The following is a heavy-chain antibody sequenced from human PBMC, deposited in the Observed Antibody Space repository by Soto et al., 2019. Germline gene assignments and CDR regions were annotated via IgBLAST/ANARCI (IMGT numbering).Heavy chain of an antibody. CDR2: IDYNGRT. J-gene: IGHJ4*02. CDR3: ARDGVRGYYDY. CDR1: GGSITSGDYY. Sequence: QVQLQESGPGLVKPSQTLSLTCTVSGGSITSGDYYWSWIRQHPEKGLEWLGYIDYNGRTSYNPSLKGRITISIGTSRNQVSLQLDSVTAAETAKYYCARDGVRGYYDYWGQGSLVTVSS. V-gene: IGHV4-31*03. D-gene: IGHD3-22*01.